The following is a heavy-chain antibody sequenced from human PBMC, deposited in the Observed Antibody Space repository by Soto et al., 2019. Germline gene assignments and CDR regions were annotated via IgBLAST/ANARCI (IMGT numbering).Heavy chain of an antibody. CDR2: ISYDGSNK. CDR1: GFTFSSYG. CDR3: AKDRGDIVVVPAAIMGWFDP. Sequence: QVQLVESGGGVVQPGRSLRLSCAASGFTFSSYGMHWVRQAPGKGLEWVAVISYDGSNKYYADSVKGRFTISRDNSKNTLYLQMNSLRAEDTAVYYCAKDRGDIVVVPAAIMGWFDPWGQETLVTVSS. D-gene: IGHD2-2*01. J-gene: IGHJ5*02. V-gene: IGHV3-30*18.